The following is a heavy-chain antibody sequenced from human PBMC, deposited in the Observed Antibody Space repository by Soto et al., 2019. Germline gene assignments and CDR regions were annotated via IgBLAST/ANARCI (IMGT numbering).Heavy chain of an antibody. V-gene: IGHV4-39*01. Sequence: SEALSVTSTVSGGFISRSSYYWGWIRQPPGKGLEWIGSIYYSGSTYYNPSLKSRVTISVDTSKNQFSLKLSSVTAADTAVYYCARHNGDGYNFDYWGQGTLVTVS. D-gene: IGHD5-12*01. CDR2: IYYSGST. CDR1: GGFISRSSYY. J-gene: IGHJ4*02. CDR3: ARHNGDGYNFDY.